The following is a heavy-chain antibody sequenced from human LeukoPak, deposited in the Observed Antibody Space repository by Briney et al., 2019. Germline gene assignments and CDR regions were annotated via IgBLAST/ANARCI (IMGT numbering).Heavy chain of an antibody. CDR2: IYSNGNT. Sequence: SETLSLTCSVSGRYISSSGHYWGWIRQSPEKGLDWIGSIYSNGNTYYNPSVKSRVTISVDTSKNQFSLKLTSVTAAETAVYYCARSATVTTGYFDYWGQGALVTVSS. J-gene: IGHJ4*02. CDR1: GRYISSSGHY. V-gene: IGHV4-39*07. CDR3: ARSATVTTGYFDY. D-gene: IGHD4-17*01.